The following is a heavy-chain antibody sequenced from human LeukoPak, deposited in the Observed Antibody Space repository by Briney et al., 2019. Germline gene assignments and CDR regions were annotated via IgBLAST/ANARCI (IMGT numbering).Heavy chain of an antibody. CDR3: AKAPLLNWFDP. CDR2: IRYDESNK. V-gene: IGHV3-30*02. D-gene: IGHD2/OR15-2a*01. J-gene: IGHJ5*02. Sequence: PGGSLRLSCAASGFTFSSYWMSWVRQAPGKGLEWVAFIRYDESNKYYADSVKGRFTISRDNSKNTLYLQMNSLRAEDTAVYYCAKAPLLNWFDPWGQGTLVTVSS. CDR1: GFTFSSYW.